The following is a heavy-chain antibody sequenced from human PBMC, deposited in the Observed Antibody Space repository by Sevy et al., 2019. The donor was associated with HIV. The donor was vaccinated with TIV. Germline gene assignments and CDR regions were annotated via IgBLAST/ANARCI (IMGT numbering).Heavy chain of an antibody. CDR1: GFTFSSSS. CDR3: ARFVSLGY. D-gene: IGHD6-13*01. V-gene: IGHV3-7*01. CDR2: ISQGGSEE. Sequence: GGSLTLSCAASGFTFSSSSMTWVRHAPGKGLEWVATISQGGSEEYYVDSVKGRFTISRDNAKNSLYLQMNSLSAVDTAVYFCARFVSLGYWGQGTLVTVSS. J-gene: IGHJ4*02.